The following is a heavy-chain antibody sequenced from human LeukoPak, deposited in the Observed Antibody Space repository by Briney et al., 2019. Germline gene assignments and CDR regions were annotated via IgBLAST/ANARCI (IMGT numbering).Heavy chain of an antibody. J-gene: IGHJ4*02. V-gene: IGHV3-30*18. CDR2: ISHDGSNK. CDR1: GFTFSSYG. Sequence: GGSLRLSCAASGFTFSSYGMHWVRQAPGKGLEWVAVISHDGSNKYYADSVKGRFTISRDNSKNTLYLQMNSLRAEDTAVYYCAKDRSGWAIDYWGQGTLVTVSS. D-gene: IGHD6-19*01. CDR3: AKDRSGWAIDY.